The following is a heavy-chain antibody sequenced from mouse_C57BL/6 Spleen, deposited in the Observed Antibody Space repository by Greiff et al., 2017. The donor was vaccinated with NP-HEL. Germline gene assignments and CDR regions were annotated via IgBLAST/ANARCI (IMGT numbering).Heavy chain of an antibody. CDR3: ARRDDYDGSFDY. D-gene: IGHD2-4*01. CDR1: GYAFTNYL. Sequence: VQLQQSGAELVRPGTSVKVSCKASGYAFTNYLIEWVKQRPGQGLEWIGVINPGSGGTNYNEKFKGKATLTADKSSSTAYMQLSSLTSEDSAVYFCARRDDYDGSFDYWGQGTTLTVSS. CDR2: INPGSGGT. J-gene: IGHJ2*01. V-gene: IGHV1-54*01.